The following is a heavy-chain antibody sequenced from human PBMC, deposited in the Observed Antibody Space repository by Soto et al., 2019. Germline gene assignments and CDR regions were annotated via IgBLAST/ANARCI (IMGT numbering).Heavy chain of an antibody. D-gene: IGHD3-3*01. J-gene: IGHJ6*02. CDR2: ISSTGTII. V-gene: IGHV3-11*01. CDR1: AFTFSDYY. CDR3: AREPIWSGFHGMDV. Sequence: QVQLVESGGGLVKPGGSLRLSCAASAFTFSDYYMNWIRQAPGKGLEWVSHISSTGTIIYYADSVKGRFTISRDNAQNSLYLQMNSLRAEDTAVYYCAREPIWSGFHGMDVWGQGTTVTVSS.